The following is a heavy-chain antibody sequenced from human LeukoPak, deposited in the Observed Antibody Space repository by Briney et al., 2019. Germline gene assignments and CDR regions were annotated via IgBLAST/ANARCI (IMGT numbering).Heavy chain of an antibody. CDR1: GFTLSNYG. D-gene: IGHD3-3*01. J-gene: IGHJ4*02. Sequence: PGGSLRLSCAASGFTLSNYGMHWVRQAPGKGLEWVAFIRYDGSNKYYADSVKGRFTISRGNSENTLYLQMNSLRAEDTAVYYCAKDFDTAVGALHYWGQGTLVTVSS. CDR3: AKDFDTAVGALHY. V-gene: IGHV3-30*02. CDR2: IRYDGSNK.